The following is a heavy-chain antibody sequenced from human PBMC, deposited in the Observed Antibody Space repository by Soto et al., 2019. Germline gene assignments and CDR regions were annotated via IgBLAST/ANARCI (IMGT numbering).Heavy chain of an antibody. V-gene: IGHV4-39*01. CDR3: ARAYSVTRYPHYYYYYMAV. CDR1: GGPISSSSYY. CDR2: IYYSGST. Sequence: SETLSLTCTVSGGPISSSSYYWGWIRQPPGKGLEWIGSIYYSGSTYYNPSLKSRVTISGDTSKNQFSLKLSSVTAADTAVYYCARAYSVTRYPHYYYYYMAVWGKGTTVTVSS. J-gene: IGHJ6*03. D-gene: IGHD4-17*01.